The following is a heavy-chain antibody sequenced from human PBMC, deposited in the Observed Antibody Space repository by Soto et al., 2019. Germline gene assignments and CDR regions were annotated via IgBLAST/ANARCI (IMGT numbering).Heavy chain of an antibody. CDR2: IYYSGST. Sequence: SETLSLTCTVSGGSISSSSYYWGWIRQPPGKGLEWIGSIYYSGSTYYNPSLKSRVTISVDTSKNTLYLQMNSLRAEDTAVYYCATEFRGPGYWGQGTLVTVSS. CDR1: GGSISSSSYY. V-gene: IGHV4-39*07. J-gene: IGHJ4*02. D-gene: IGHD3-10*01. CDR3: ATEFRGPGY.